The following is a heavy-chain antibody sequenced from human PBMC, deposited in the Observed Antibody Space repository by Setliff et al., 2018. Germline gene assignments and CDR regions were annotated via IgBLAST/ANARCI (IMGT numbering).Heavy chain of an antibody. V-gene: IGHV1-69*13. Sequence: SVKVSCKASGGTFSSYAISWVRQAPGQGLEWMGGNIPIFGTANYAQKCQGRVTITADESTSTAYMELSSLRSEDTAVYYCASNYDIHLYNWFDPWGQGTLVTVSS. CDR3: ASNYDIHLYNWFDP. J-gene: IGHJ5*02. CDR1: GGTFSSYA. D-gene: IGHD3-9*01. CDR2: NIPIFGTA.